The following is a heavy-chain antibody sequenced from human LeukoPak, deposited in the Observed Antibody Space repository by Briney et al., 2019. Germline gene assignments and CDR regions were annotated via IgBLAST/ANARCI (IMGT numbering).Heavy chain of an antibody. CDR3: ARVDLEMATGLDY. CDR2: IWYDGSNK. CDR1: GFTFSSYG. D-gene: IGHD5-24*01. Sequence: PGGSLRLSCAASGFTFSSYGMHWVRQAPGKGLEWVAVIWYDGSNKYYADSVKGRFTISRDNSKNTLYLQMNSLRAEDTAVYYCARVDLEMATGLDYWGQGTLVTVFS. V-gene: IGHV3-33*01. J-gene: IGHJ4*02.